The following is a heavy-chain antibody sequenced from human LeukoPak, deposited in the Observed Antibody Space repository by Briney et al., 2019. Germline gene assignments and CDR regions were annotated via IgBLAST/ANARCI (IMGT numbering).Heavy chain of an antibody. CDR2: IHTSGST. D-gene: IGHD2-15*01. Sequence: SETLSLTCTVSGGSISSYYWSWIRQPAGKGLEWIGRIHTSGSTNYNPSLKSRVTMSVDTSKNQFSLKLSSVTAADTAVYYCAREGRYCGGGRCSYMDVWGKGTTVTVSS. J-gene: IGHJ6*03. CDR3: AREGRYCGGGRCSYMDV. V-gene: IGHV4-4*07. CDR1: GGSISSYY.